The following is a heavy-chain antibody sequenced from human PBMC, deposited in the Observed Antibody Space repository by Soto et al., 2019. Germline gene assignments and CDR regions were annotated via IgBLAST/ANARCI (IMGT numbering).Heavy chain of an antibody. D-gene: IGHD3-22*01. J-gene: IGHJ3*02. V-gene: IGHV3-48*02. CDR1: GFTFSSYS. Sequence: EVQLVESGGGLVQPGGSLSLSCAASGFTFSSYSMNWVRQAPGKGLEWVSYISSSSSTIYYADSVKGRFTISRDNAKNSLYLQMNSLRDEDTAVYYCARAWDYYDSSGYADAFDIWGQGTMVTVSS. CDR3: ARAWDYYDSSGYADAFDI. CDR2: ISSSSSTI.